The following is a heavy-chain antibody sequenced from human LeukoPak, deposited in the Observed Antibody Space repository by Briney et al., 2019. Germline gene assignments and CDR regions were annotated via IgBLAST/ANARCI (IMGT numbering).Heavy chain of an antibody. CDR2: IYYSGST. CDR3: ARQGLEMATMHY. Sequence: PSETLSLTCTVSGGSISSSSYYWGWIRQPPGKGLEWIGSIYYSGSTYYNPSLKSRVTISVDTSKNQFSLKLSSVTAADTAVYYCARQGLEMATMHYWGQGTVVTVSS. V-gene: IGHV4-39*01. D-gene: IGHD5-24*01. J-gene: IGHJ4*02. CDR1: GGSISSSSYY.